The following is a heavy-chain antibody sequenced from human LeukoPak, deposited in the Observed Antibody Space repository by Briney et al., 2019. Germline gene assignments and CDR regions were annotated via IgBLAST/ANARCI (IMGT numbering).Heavy chain of an antibody. CDR2: IYHSGST. CDR1: GGSISSGGYY. D-gene: IGHD2-8*01. V-gene: IGHV4-30-2*01. Sequence: PSETLSLTCTVSGGSISSGGYYWSWIRQPPGKGLEWIGYIYHSGSTYYNPSLKSRVTISVDRSKTQFSLKLSSVTAADTAVYYCARGGVLMVYAILDYWGQGTLVTVSS. J-gene: IGHJ4*02. CDR3: ARGGVLMVYAILDY.